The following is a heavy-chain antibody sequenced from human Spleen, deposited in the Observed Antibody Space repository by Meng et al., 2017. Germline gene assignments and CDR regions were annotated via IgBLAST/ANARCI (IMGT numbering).Heavy chain of an antibody. CDR1: GGTFSSYA. CDR2: INPNSGDT. D-gene: IGHD3-16*02. CDR3: ARDASCDH. V-gene: IGHV1-2*06. Sequence: QVQLVQAGAEVKKPGSSVKVSCKASGGTFSSYAISWVRQAPGQGLEWMGRINPNSGDTNYAQKFQGRVTMTRDTSISTAYMELSRLISDDTAVYYCARDASCDHWGQGTLVTVSS. J-gene: IGHJ4*02.